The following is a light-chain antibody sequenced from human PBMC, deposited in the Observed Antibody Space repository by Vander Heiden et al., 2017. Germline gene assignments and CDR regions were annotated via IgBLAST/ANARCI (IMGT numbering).Light chain of an antibody. V-gene: IGKV1-39*01. CDR2: AAS. Sequence: DIQMTQSPSSLSASVGDRVTITCRASQSISSYLNWYQQKPGKAPKLLIYAASSLQSGVPSRFSGSGSGTDFTLTISRLQPEDFATYYFQQSYSTPRFGGGTKVEIK. J-gene: IGKJ4*01. CDR3: QQSYSTPR. CDR1: QSISSY.